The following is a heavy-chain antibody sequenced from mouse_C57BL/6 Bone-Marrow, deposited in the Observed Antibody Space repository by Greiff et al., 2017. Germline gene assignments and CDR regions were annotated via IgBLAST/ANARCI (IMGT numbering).Heavy chain of an antibody. CDR1: GFTFSDYG. J-gene: IGHJ4*01. CDR3: ARHGHVAMDY. Sequence: EVKLMESGGGLVQPGGSLKLSCAASGFTFSDYGMTWVRQAPRKGPEWVAFISNLAYSIYYADTVTGRFTISRENAKNTLYLEMSSLRSEDTAMYYCARHGHVAMDYWGQGTSVTVSS. V-gene: IGHV5-15*01. CDR2: ISNLAYSI.